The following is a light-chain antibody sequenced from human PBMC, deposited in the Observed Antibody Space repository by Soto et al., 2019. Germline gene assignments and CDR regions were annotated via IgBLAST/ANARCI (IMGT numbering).Light chain of an antibody. J-gene: IGKJ2*01. Sequence: DIQMTQSPSTLSASVGDRVTITCRASQSISSWLAWYQQKPGKAPKHLIYDAFSLESGVPSRFSGSGSGTKFTLTISSMQPDDFANYYCQQYNSYPSFGQGTKLEIK. V-gene: IGKV1-5*01. CDR2: DAF. CDR1: QSISSW. CDR3: QQYNSYPS.